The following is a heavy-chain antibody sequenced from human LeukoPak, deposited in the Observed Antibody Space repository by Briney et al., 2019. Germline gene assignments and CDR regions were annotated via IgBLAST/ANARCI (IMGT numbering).Heavy chain of an antibody. CDR3: ARDVEWNFDY. Sequence: GASVKVSCKASGGTFSSYAISWVRQAPGQGLEWMGRIIPILGIANYAQRFQGRVTITADKSTSTAYMELSSLRSEDTAVYYCARDVEWNFDYWGQGTLVTVSS. CDR2: IIPILGIA. V-gene: IGHV1-69*04. CDR1: GGTFSSYA. J-gene: IGHJ4*02. D-gene: IGHD1-26*01.